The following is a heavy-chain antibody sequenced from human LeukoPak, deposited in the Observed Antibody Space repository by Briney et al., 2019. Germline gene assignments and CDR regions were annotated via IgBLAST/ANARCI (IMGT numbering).Heavy chain of an antibody. J-gene: IGHJ5*02. CDR2: INPSGGST. CDR1: GYTFTSYY. CDR3: ARVDYYGSGSRFFDP. V-gene: IGHV1-46*01. Sequence: ASVKVSCKASGYTFTSYYMHWVRQAPGQGLEWMGIINPSGGSTSYAQKFQGRVTMTRDTTTSTVYMELSSLRSEDTAVYYCARVDYYGSGSRFFDPWGQGTLVTVSS. D-gene: IGHD3-10*01.